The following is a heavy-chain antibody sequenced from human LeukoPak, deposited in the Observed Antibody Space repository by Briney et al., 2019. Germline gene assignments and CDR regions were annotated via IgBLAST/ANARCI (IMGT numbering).Heavy chain of an antibody. V-gene: IGHV3-9*01. J-gene: IGHJ5*02. CDR1: GFTFDNYA. CDR3: LKDGGVAAAGTEFDP. Sequence: GGSLRLSCAASGFTFDNYAMHWVRHAPGKGLEWVSGINWNSATIAYADSVKGRFTISRDNVKNSLYLQMNSLRAEDTAFYYCLKDGGVAAAGTEFDPWGQGTLVIVSS. D-gene: IGHD6-13*01. CDR2: INWNSATI.